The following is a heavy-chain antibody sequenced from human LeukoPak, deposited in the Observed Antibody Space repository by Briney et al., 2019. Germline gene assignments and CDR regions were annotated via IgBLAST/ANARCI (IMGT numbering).Heavy chain of an antibody. V-gene: IGHV1-18*01. D-gene: IGHD3-9*01. CDR3: ARVSYDILTRRFDP. CDR2: ISPYNGNT. Sequence: GASVKVSCKTSGYIFTTYAITWVRQAPGQGLGWMGWISPYNGNTAYAQKLQGRVTMTTDRSTSTAYMELRNLTSDDTAVFYCARVSYDILTRRFDPWGQGTLVTVSS. CDR1: GYIFTTYA. J-gene: IGHJ5*02.